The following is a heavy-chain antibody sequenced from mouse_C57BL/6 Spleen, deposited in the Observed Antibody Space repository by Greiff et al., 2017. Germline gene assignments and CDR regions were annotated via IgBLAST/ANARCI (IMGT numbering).Heavy chain of an antibody. CDR3: ARQPTMRYFDY. V-gene: IGHV5-17*01. Sequence: EVKLVESGGGLVKPGGSLKLSCAASGFTFSDYGMHWVRQAPEKGLEWVAYISSGSSTIYYADTVKGRFTISRDNAKNTLFLQMTSLRSEDTAMYYCARQPTMRYFDYWGQGTTLTVSS. D-gene: IGHD2-10*01. CDR2: ISSGSSTI. CDR1: GFTFSDYG. J-gene: IGHJ2*01.